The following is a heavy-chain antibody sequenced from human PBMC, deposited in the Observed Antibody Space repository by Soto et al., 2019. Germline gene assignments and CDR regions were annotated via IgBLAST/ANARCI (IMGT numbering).Heavy chain of an antibody. J-gene: IGHJ6*02. CDR1: GGSISSYY. V-gene: IGHV4-59*01. CDR3: ARDSHYYGMDV. Sequence: SETLSLTCTVSGGSISSYYWSWIRQPPGKGLGWIGYIYYSGSTNYNPSLKSRVTISVDTSKNQFSLKLSSVTAADTAVYYCARDSHYYGMDVWGQGTTVTVSS. CDR2: IYYSGST.